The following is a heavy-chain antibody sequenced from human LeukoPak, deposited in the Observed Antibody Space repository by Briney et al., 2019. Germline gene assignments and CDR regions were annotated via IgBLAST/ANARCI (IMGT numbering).Heavy chain of an antibody. D-gene: IGHD1-7*01. CDR1: GGTFSSYA. CDR2: IIPIFGTA. CDR3: AKRRGLELLYYYMDV. Sequence: SVKVSCKASGGTFSSYAISWVRQAAGQGLEWMGGIIPIFGTANYAQKFQGRVTITADKSTSTAYMELSSLRSEDTAVYYCAKRRGLELLYYYMDVWGKGTTVTVSS. J-gene: IGHJ6*03. V-gene: IGHV1-69*06.